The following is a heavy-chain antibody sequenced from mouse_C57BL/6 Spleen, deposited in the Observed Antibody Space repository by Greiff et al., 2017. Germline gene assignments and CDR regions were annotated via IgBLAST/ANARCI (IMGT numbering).Heavy chain of an antibody. CDR3: ARGGTVVARYFDV. CDR1: GYSFTGYY. V-gene: IGHV1-42*01. J-gene: IGHJ1*03. CDR2: INPSTGGT. Sequence: VQLKQSGPELVKPGASVKISCKASGYSFTGYYMNWVKQSPEKSLEWIGEINPSTGGTTYNQKFKAKATLTVDKSSSTAYMQLKSLTSEDSAVYYCARGGTVVARYFDVWGTGTTVTVSS. D-gene: IGHD1-1*01.